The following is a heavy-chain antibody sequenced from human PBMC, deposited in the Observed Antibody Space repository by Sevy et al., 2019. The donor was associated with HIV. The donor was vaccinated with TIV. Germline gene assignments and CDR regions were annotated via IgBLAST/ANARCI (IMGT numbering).Heavy chain of an antibody. CDR3: AGDGGSTSRKVYFQH. J-gene: IGHJ1*01. CDR2: IRQDGSEK. Sequence: GGSLRLSCAASGFTFSSYWMSWVRQAPGKGLEWVANIRQDGSEKYYVDSVKGRFTISRDNAKNSLYLQMNSLRAEDMAVDYCAGDGGSTSRKVYFQHWGQRTLVTVSS. CDR1: GFTFSSYW. D-gene: IGHD2-2*01. V-gene: IGHV3-7*01.